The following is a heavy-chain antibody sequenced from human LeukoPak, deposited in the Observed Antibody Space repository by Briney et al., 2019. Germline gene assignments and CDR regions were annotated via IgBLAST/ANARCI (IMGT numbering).Heavy chain of an antibody. Sequence: GGSLRLSCAASGLTFSTYNMNWVRQAPGKGLEWVSYISSSSSTIYYADSVKGRFTISRDNSKNTLYLQMNSLRAEDTAVYYCAKNSYYYDSSGYSALDYWGQGTLVTVSS. D-gene: IGHD3-22*01. CDR3: AKNSYYYDSSGYSALDY. CDR2: ISSSSSTI. V-gene: IGHV3-48*01. CDR1: GLTFSTYN. J-gene: IGHJ4*02.